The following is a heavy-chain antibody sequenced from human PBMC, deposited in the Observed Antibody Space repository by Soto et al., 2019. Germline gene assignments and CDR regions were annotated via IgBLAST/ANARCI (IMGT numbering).Heavy chain of an antibody. Sequence: EVQLVESGGGLVQPGGSLRLSCAASGFTFSSYAMHWVRQAPGRRLEYFSAITSDGGHTDYASSVKGRFSISRDNSKNTLYLQMGSRRAEDVAVYSCVRRIPFGYGMDVWGQGTTVTVSS. CDR2: ITSDGGHT. CDR3: VRRIPFGYGMDV. V-gene: IGHV3-64*01. CDR1: GFTFSSYA. D-gene: IGHD2-21*01. J-gene: IGHJ6*02.